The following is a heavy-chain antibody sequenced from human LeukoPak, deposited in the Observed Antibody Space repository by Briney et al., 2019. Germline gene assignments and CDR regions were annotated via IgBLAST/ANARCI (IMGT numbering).Heavy chain of an antibody. V-gene: IGHV1-2*06. Sequence: GASVKVSCKTSGYSFTGYYIHWVRQAPGQGLEWMGRINPNSGGPNYGQRIQGTVTMTRDTSISTAYLELSNLRSDDTAAYYCVRGYSYGFYFDYWGQGSLVTVSS. J-gene: IGHJ4*02. CDR2: INPNSGGP. CDR3: VRGYSYGFYFDY. D-gene: IGHD5-18*01. CDR1: GYSFTGYY.